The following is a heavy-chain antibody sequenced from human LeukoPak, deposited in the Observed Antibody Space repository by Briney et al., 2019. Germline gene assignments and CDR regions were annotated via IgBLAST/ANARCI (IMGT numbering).Heavy chain of an antibody. CDR3: ARRSDLSSSWFFDY. J-gene: IGHJ4*02. D-gene: IGHD6-13*01. Sequence: GESLKISCEVYGYSFTTYWLGWVRQMPGKGLEWMGTFNPADSDIRYSPSFQGQVTISADKSISTAYLQWSSLKASDTAMYYCARRSDLSSSWFFDYWGQGTLVTVSS. V-gene: IGHV5-51*01. CDR2: FNPADSDI. CDR1: GYSFTTYW.